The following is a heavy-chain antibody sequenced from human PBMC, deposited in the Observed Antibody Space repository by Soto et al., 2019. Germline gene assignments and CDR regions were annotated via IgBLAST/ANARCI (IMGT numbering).Heavy chain of an antibody. CDR3: ARDHGGYGRGTYFDY. CDR2: ISSSSSTI. CDR1: GFTFSSYS. Sequence: GGSLRLSCAASGFTFSSYSMNWVRQAPGKGLEWVSYISSSSSTIYYADSVKGRFTISRDNAKNSLYLQMNSLRDEDTAVYYCARDHGGYGRGTYFDYWGQGTLVTVSS. D-gene: IGHD5-12*01. V-gene: IGHV3-48*02. J-gene: IGHJ4*02.